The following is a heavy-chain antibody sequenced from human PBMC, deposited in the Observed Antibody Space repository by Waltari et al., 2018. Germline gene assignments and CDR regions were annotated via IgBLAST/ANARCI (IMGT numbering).Heavy chain of an antibody. CDR1: GYSISSGYY. CDR2: IYHSGST. D-gene: IGHD3-9*01. CDR3: ARHPGPYYDILTGPNWFDP. V-gene: IGHV4-38-2*01. Sequence: QVQLQVSGPGLVKPSETLSLPCAVSGYSISSGYYWGWTRPPPGKGLEWIGSIYHSGSTYYNPSLKSRVTISVDTSKNQFSLKLSSVTAADTAVYYCARHPGPYYDILTGPNWFDPWGQGTLVTVSS. J-gene: IGHJ5*02.